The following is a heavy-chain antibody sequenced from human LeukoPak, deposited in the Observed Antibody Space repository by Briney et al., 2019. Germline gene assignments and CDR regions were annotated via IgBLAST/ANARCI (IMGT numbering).Heavy chain of an antibody. CDR3: AKKWGVGTTTLDYFDY. J-gene: IGHJ4*02. V-gene: IGHV3-21*04. D-gene: IGHD1-26*01. CDR1: GFTVSGDY. CDR2: ISSSSSYI. Sequence: GGSLRLSCVVSGFTVSGDYISWFRQAPGKGLEWVSSISSSSSYIYYADSVKGRFTISRDNSKNTLYLQMNSLTDEDTAVYYCAKKWGVGTTTLDYFDYWGQGTLVTVSS.